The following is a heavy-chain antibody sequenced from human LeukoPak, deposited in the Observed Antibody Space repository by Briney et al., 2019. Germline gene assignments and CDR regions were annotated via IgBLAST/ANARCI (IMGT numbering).Heavy chain of an antibody. Sequence: GGSLRLSCAASGFTFSSYAMSWVRQAPEKGLEWVATISGSGGSTYYADSVKGRFTISRDNSKNTLYLQMNSLRAEDTAVYYCAKEVGYYGSGSHYYYYYGMDVWGQGTTVTVSS. CDR3: AKEVGYYGSGSHYYYYYGMDV. CDR2: ISGSGGST. CDR1: GFTFSSYA. J-gene: IGHJ6*02. V-gene: IGHV3-23*01. D-gene: IGHD3-10*01.